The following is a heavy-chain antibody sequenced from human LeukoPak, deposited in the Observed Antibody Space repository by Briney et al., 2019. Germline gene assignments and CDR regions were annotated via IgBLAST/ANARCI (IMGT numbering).Heavy chain of an antibody. CDR1: GFTFSSYG. CDR3: RSYGGSGGHIDY. Sequence: GGSLRLSCAASGFTFSSYGMHWVRQAPGKGLEWMAVIWYDGSNKYYADSVKGRFTISKDNSKNTLYLQMNSLRAEDTAVYYCRSYGGSGGHIDYWGQGTLVTVSS. J-gene: IGHJ4*02. V-gene: IGHV3-33*01. D-gene: IGHD4-23*01. CDR2: IWYDGSNK.